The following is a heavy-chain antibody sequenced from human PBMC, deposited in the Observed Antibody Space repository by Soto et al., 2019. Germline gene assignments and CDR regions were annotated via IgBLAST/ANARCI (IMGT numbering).Heavy chain of an antibody. J-gene: IGHJ2*01. CDR1: GGSISSYY. CDR3: ARDAAVAGYWYFDL. CDR2: IYYSGST. Sequence: QVQLQESGPGLVKPSETLSLTCTVSGGSISSYYWSWIRQPPGKGLEWIGYIYYSGSTNYNPSLKSRVTISVDTSKTQFSLKLSSVTAADTAVYYCARDAAVAGYWYFDLWGRGTLVTVSS. V-gene: IGHV4-59*01. D-gene: IGHD6-19*01.